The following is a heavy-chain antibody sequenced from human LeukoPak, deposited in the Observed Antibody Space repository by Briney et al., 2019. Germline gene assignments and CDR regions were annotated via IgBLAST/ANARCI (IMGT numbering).Heavy chain of an antibody. CDR3: AKGLIAVAGHFDY. D-gene: IGHD6-19*01. CDR1: GSTFDDYA. J-gene: IGHJ4*02. Sequence: GRSLRLSCAASGSTFDDYAMHWVRQAPGKGLEWVSGISWNSGSIGYADSVKGRFTISRDNAKNSLYLQMNSLRAEDTALYYCAKGLIAVAGHFDYWGQGTLVTVSS. CDR2: ISWNSGSI. V-gene: IGHV3-9*01.